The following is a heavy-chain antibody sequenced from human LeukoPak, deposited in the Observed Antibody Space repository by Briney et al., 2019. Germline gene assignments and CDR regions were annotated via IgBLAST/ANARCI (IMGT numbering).Heavy chain of an antibody. CDR3: AGVAARPSDY. D-gene: IGHD6-6*01. CDR1: GFSFSSYG. J-gene: IGHJ4*02. V-gene: IGHV3-30*03. CDR2: ISYDGSNK. Sequence: GGSLRLSCAASGFSFSSYGMHWVRQAPGKGLEWVAVISYDGSNKYYADSVKGRFTISRDNSKNTLYLQMNSLRAEDTAVYYCAGVAARPSDYWGQGTLVTVSS.